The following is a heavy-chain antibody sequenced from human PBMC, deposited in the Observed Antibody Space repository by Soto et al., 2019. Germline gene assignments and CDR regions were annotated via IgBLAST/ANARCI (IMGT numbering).Heavy chain of an antibody. J-gene: IGHJ6*02. CDR1: GGTFSSYA. CDR3: ASGWNDAGDYYYYGMDV. V-gene: IGHV1-69*12. Sequence: QVQLVQSGAEVKKPGSSVKVSCKASGGTFSSYAISWVRQAPGQGLEWMGGIIPIFGTANYAQKFQGRVRITADESTSTACMELSSLRSEDTAVYYCASGWNDAGDYYYYGMDVWGQGTTVTVSS. D-gene: IGHD1-1*01. CDR2: IIPIFGTA.